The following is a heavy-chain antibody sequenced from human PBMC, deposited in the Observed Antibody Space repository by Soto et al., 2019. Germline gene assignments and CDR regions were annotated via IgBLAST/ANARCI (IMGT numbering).Heavy chain of an antibody. Sequence: EVQLVESGGGLVKPGGSLRLSCAASGFTFSDYSMNWVRQAPGKGLEWVSSISSNTKYVYYADSVKGRFTISRDNAKNAIYLQMNTLRDEDTAVYYWARDGERYCGGADCPDYWGQGSLVTVSS. V-gene: IGHV3-21*01. CDR2: ISSNTKYV. CDR1: GFTFSDYS. CDR3: ARDGERYCGGADCPDY. J-gene: IGHJ4*02. D-gene: IGHD2-21*01.